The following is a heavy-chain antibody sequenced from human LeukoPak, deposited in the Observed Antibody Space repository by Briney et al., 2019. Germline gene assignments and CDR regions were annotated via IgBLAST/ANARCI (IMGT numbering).Heavy chain of an antibody. CDR3: ARGTAAGTDY. J-gene: IGHJ4*02. Sequence: SETLSLTCTVSGGSISSYYWSWIRQPPGKGLEWIGYIYYSGSTNYNPSLKGRVTISVDTSKNQFSLKLSSVTAADTAVYYCARGTAAGTDYWGQGTLVTVSS. D-gene: IGHD6-13*01. V-gene: IGHV4-59*01. CDR1: GGSISSYY. CDR2: IYYSGST.